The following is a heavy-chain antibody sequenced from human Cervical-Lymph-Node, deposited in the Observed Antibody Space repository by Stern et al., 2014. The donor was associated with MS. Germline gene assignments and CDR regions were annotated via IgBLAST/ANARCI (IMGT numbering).Heavy chain of an antibody. J-gene: IGHJ4*02. Sequence: VQLLQSGPEVKQPGASVEVSCQASGYIFRSFGINWVRQAPGQGLEWMGWVSTYNGNTNYAQKFQDRVTMTTDTSTNTAYMELRSLRSDDTAVYYCAREVYGDARRFDSWGQGTRVTVS. D-gene: IGHD4-17*01. CDR1: GYIFRSFG. CDR2: VSTYNGNT. CDR3: AREVYGDARRFDS. V-gene: IGHV1-18*01.